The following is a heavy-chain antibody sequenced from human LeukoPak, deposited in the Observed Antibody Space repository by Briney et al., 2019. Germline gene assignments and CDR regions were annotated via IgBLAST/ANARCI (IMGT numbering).Heavy chain of an antibody. D-gene: IGHD3-10*01. V-gene: IGHV3-23*01. CDR3: AKEGRIWFGELLTIDY. CDR1: GFTFSSYA. Sequence: GGSLRLSCAASGFTFSSYAMSWVRQAPGKGLEWVSAIRGSGGSTYYADSVKGRFTISRDNSKNTLYLQMNSLRAEDTAVYYCAKEGRIWFGELLTIDYWGQGTLVTVSS. CDR2: IRGSGGST. J-gene: IGHJ4*02.